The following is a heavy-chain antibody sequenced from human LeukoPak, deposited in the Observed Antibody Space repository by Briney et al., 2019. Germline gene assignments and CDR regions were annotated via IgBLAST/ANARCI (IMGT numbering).Heavy chain of an antibody. Sequence: ASVKVSCKASGYTFSSYDVYWVRQATGQGLECMGWMNPNSGNTGYAQKFQGRVIMTRNTSITTAYMELSSLRSEDTAVYYCARGGMDLHGMDVWGQGTTVTVSS. CDR2: MNPNSGNT. CDR3: ARGGMDLHGMDV. J-gene: IGHJ6*02. V-gene: IGHV1-8*01. CDR1: GYTFSSYD. D-gene: IGHD2-2*03.